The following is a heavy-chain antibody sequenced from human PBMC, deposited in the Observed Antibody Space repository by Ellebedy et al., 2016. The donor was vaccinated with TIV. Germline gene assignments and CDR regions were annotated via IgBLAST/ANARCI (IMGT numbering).Heavy chain of an antibody. CDR1: GFTFNIYS. CDR3: ARVGSPLRNIHFFDQ. Sequence: GESLKISCSASGFTFNIYSMNWVRQAPGKGLERVSSISSSGDSIHYAESVKGRFTISRDNAKKSLYLQMDSLRAEDTAVYYCARVGSPLRNIHFFDQWGQGTLVAVSS. V-gene: IGHV3-21*01. CDR2: ISSSGDSI. D-gene: IGHD4-17*01. J-gene: IGHJ4*02.